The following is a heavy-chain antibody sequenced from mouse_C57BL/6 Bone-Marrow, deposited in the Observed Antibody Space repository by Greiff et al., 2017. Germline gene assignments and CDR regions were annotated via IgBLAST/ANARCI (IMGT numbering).Heavy chain of an antibody. CDR2: IYPGGGYT. CDR3: ARLDSNYGNAMDY. J-gene: IGHJ4*01. V-gene: IGHV1-63*01. D-gene: IGHD2-5*01. Sequence: QVQLKQSGAELVRPGTSVKMSCKASGYTFTNYWIGWAKQRPGHGLEWIGDIYPGGGYTNYNEKFKGKATLTADKSSSTAYMQFSSLTSEDSAIYYCARLDSNYGNAMDYWGQGTSVTVSS. CDR1: GYTFTNYW.